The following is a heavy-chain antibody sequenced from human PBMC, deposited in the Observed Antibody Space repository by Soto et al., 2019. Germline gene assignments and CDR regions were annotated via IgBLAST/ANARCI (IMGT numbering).Heavy chain of an antibody. CDR2: ISYDGSNK. CDR1: GFTFSSYG. D-gene: IGHD3-10*01. Sequence: PGWSLRLSCAASGFTFSSYGMHWVRQAPGKGLEWVAVISYDGSNKYYADSVKGRFTISRDNSKNTLYLKMNSLRAEDTAVYYCAKDFSPFYGSYAFDIWGQGAMGSVS. CDR3: AKDFSPFYGSYAFDI. J-gene: IGHJ3*02. V-gene: IGHV3-30*18.